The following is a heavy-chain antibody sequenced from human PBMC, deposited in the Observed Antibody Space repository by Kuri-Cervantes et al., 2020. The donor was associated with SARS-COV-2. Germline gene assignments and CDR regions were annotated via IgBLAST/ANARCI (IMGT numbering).Heavy chain of an antibody. CDR3: AIFSNRGDP. Sequence: SETLSLTCTVSGGSISSSSYYWGWIRQPPGNGLEWIGSVYYRESTYYNQSLKSRVTISVDTSKNQSSLVLSSVTAADTAVYYCAIFSNRGDPWGQGTLVTVSS. J-gene: IGHJ5*02. CDR2: VYYREST. V-gene: IGHV4-39*01. CDR1: GGSISSSSYY. D-gene: IGHD1-14*01.